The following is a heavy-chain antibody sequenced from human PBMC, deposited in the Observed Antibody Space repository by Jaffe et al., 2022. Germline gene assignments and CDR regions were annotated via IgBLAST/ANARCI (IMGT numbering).Heavy chain of an antibody. CDR3: ARNRADSSGWHEFQYFDY. Sequence: QVQLQESGPGLVKPSGTLSLTCAVSGGSISSSNWWSWIRQPPGKGLEWIGEIYHSGSTNYNPSLKSRVTISVDKSKNQFSLKLSSVTAADTAVYYCARNRADSSGWHEFQYFDYWGQGTLVTVSS. J-gene: IGHJ4*02. D-gene: IGHD6-19*01. CDR1: GGSISSSNW. CDR2: IYHSGST. V-gene: IGHV4-4*02.